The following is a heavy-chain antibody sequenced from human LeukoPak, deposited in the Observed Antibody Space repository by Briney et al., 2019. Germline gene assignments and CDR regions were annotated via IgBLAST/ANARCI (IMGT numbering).Heavy chain of an antibody. D-gene: IGHD6-6*01. Sequence: ASVKVSCKASGYTFTGYYMHWVRQAPGQGLEWMGRINPNSGGTNYAQKFQGRVTMTRDTSISTAYMELSRLRSDDTAVYYRAREAAARPGAFDLWGQGTMVTVSS. CDR2: INPNSGGT. CDR1: GYTFTGYY. V-gene: IGHV1-2*06. J-gene: IGHJ3*01. CDR3: AREAAARPGAFDL.